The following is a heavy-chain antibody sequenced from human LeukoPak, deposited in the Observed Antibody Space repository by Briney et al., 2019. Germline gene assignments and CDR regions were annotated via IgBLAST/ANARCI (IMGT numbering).Heavy chain of an antibody. J-gene: IGHJ6*02. CDR2: IYYSGST. Sequence: SETLSLTSTVSGGSISTFYWSWLRQPPGKGLEWIGYIYYSGSTNYNPSLKSRVTISVDTSKNQFSLRLSSVTAADTAVYYCAREDPQTTVPEGLDVWGQGTTVTVSS. V-gene: IGHV4-59*01. CDR3: AREDPQTTVPEGLDV. D-gene: IGHD4-17*01. CDR1: GGSISTFY.